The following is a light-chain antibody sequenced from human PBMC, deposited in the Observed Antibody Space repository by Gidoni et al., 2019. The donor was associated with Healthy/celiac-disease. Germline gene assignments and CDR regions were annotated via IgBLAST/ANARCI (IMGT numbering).Light chain of an antibody. V-gene: IGKV3-11*01. CDR1: QSVSSY. CDR3: HQRSNWPPGFT. J-gene: IGKJ3*01. CDR2: DAS. Sequence: IVLTQSPATLLLSPGERATLSCRASQSVSSYLAWYQQKPGQAPRLLIYDASNRATGIPARFSVSGSGTDFTLTISSLEPEDFAVYYCHQRSNWPPGFTFGPXTKVDIK.